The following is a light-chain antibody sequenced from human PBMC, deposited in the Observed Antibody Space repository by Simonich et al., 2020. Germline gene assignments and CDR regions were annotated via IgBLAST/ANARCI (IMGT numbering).Light chain of an antibody. V-gene: IGLV6-57*03. Sequence: NFMLTQPHSVSESPGKTVTISCTRSSCSIASNYVQWYQQRPGRDPTTVIIEDNQQPSGVPDRFSGSIDSSSNSASLTISGLKTEDEADYYCQSYDSSNHWVFGGGTKLTVL. CDR1: SCSIASNY. J-gene: IGLJ3*02. CDR3: QSYDSSNHWV. CDR2: EDN.